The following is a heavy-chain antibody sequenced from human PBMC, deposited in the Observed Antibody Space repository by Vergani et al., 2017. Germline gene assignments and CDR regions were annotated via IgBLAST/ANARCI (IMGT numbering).Heavy chain of an antibody. D-gene: IGHD3-10*01. J-gene: IGHJ4*02. CDR3: TTDPSLIWFGDLTFNL. Sequence: EVQLVESGGGLVKPGGSLRLSCAGSGFTFKNTWMNWVRQAPGEGLEWIGRIKTKTDAETTDYAAPVKGRFTISRDDPKNMVYLQMNSLKTEDTAVYYCTTDPSLIWFGDLTFNLWGQGTQVTVSS. CDR2: IKTKTDAETT. CDR1: GFTFKNTW. V-gene: IGHV3-15*01.